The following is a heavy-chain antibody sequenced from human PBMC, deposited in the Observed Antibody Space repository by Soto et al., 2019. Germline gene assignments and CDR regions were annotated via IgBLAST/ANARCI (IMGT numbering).Heavy chain of an antibody. D-gene: IGHD4-17*01. J-gene: IGHJ6*02. CDR3: ARGDYGGNSDYYYGMDV. CDR1: GFTFSSYG. Sequence: GGSLRLSCAASGFTFSSYGMHWVRQAPGKGLEWVAVIWYDGSNKYYADSVKGRFTISRDNSKNTLYLQMNSLRAGDTAVYYCARGDYGGNSDYYYGMDVWGQGTTVTVSS. V-gene: IGHV3-33*01. CDR2: IWYDGSNK.